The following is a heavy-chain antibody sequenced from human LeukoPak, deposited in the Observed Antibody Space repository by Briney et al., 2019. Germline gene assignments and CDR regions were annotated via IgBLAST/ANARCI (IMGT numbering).Heavy chain of an antibody. Sequence: PSETLSLTCTVSGGSISSGGYYWSWIRQPPGKGLEWIGYIYHSGSTYHSPSLKSRVTISVDTSKNQFSLKLSSVTAADTAVYYCARHYGGYSGSPFDYWGQGTLVTVSS. D-gene: IGHD1-26*01. J-gene: IGHJ4*02. CDR3: ARHYGGYSGSPFDY. CDR1: GGSISSGGYY. V-gene: IGHV4-30-2*01. CDR2: IYHSGST.